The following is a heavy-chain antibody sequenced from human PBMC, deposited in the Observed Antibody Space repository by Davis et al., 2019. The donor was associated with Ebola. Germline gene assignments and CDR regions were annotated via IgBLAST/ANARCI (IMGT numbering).Heavy chain of an antibody. D-gene: IGHD4-23*01. J-gene: IGHJ4*02. CDR3: ARDDYGGNSIDY. V-gene: IGHV3-21*04. CDR2: ITTTGSLT. Sequence: PGGSLRLSCAASGFTFSSYSMNWVRQAPGKGLEWVSSITTTGSLTYYADSVKGRFTISRDNAKNSLYLQMNSLRAEDTAVYYCARDDYGGNSIDYWGQGTLVTVSS. CDR1: GFTFSSYS.